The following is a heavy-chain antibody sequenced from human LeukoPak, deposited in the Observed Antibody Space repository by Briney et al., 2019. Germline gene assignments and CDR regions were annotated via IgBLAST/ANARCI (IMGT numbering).Heavy chain of an antibody. CDR3: ARLAHDAFDI. Sequence: GGSLRLSCAASGFTFSTDRMNWVRQAPGKGLEWVSYTSSSSSTIYYADSVNGRFTISRDNAKNSLYLQMNSLRAEDTGAYYCARLAHDAFDIWGQGTLVTVSS. J-gene: IGHJ3*02. V-gene: IGHV3-48*01. CDR2: TSSSSSTI. D-gene: IGHD2-15*01. CDR1: GFTFSTDR.